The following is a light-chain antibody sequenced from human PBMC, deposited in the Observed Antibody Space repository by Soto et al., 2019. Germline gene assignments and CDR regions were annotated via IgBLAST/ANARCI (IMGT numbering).Light chain of an antibody. CDR2: EVS. CDR1: SSDVGGYNY. Sequence: QSALTQPPSASGSPGQSVTISCTGTSSDVGGYNYVSWYQQHPGKAPKLMVFEVSKRPSGVPDRFSGSKSGNTASLTVSGLQAEDEADYYCASYAGSSNWVFGGGTKVPVL. CDR3: ASYAGSSNWV. J-gene: IGLJ3*02. V-gene: IGLV2-8*01.